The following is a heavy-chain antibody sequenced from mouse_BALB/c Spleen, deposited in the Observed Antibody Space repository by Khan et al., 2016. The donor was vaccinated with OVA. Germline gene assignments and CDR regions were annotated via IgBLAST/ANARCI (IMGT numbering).Heavy chain of an antibody. CDR2: INTYTGEA. CDR3: ARSRCNYLLDL. V-gene: IGHV9-1*02. CDR1: GYTFTDYG. J-gene: IGHJ2*01. Sequence: IPLVPSVPALKKPGETVRISCKASGYTFTDYGVNWVKQAPGKGLMWMGWINTYTGEATYVDEFKGRFAFSLETSASKYHLQLYNLKNADMATYFCARSRCNYLLDLWGQGTTLTVSS. D-gene: IGHD2-1*01.